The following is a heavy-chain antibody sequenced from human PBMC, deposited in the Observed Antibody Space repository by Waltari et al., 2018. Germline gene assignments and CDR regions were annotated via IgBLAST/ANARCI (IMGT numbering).Heavy chain of an antibody. Sequence: EVQLVESGGGLVQPGGSLRLSCAASGFTFSSYWMSWVRQAPGEGLDWVANIKQDGSEKYYVDSVKGRFTISRDNAKNSLYLQMNSLRAEDTAVYYCARDPDLVVARESYYFDYWGQGTLVTVSS. CDR3: ARDPDLVVARESYYFDY. CDR1: GFTFSSYW. CDR2: IKQDGSEK. D-gene: IGHD2-15*01. V-gene: IGHV3-7*01. J-gene: IGHJ4*02.